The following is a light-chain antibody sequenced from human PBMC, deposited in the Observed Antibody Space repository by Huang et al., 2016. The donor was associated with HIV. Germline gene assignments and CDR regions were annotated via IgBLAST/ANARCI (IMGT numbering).Light chain of an antibody. V-gene: IGKV3-15*01. CDR1: LRVSDK. Sequence: EIVMTLSPATLSVSPGVRVTLSCRASLRVSDKLAWYQQKPGQAPRLLIYGASNRATGIPARFGGSGSGTEFTLTISSLQSEDFAVYFCQQYYNWPSFTFGPGTKVDIK. CDR3: QQYYNWPSFT. J-gene: IGKJ3*01. CDR2: GAS.